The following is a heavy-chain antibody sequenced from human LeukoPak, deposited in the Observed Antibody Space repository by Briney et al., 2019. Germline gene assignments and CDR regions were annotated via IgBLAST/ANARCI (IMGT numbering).Heavy chain of an antibody. CDR3: ARVYGDYEQAIDY. D-gene: IGHD4-17*01. Sequence: PGRSLRLSCAASGFTFSSYGMHWVRQAPGKGLEWVAVISYDGSNKYYADSVKGRITISRDNSKNTLYLQMNSLRAEDTAVYYCARVYGDYEQAIDYWGQGTLVTVSS. CDR1: GFTFSSYG. CDR2: ISYDGSNK. J-gene: IGHJ4*02. V-gene: IGHV3-30*03.